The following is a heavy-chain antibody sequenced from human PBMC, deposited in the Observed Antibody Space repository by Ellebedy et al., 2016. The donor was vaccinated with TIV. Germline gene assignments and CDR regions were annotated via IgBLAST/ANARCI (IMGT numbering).Heavy chain of an antibody. Sequence: GGSLRLSCAASGFTVNYNHVSWVRQAPGRGLEWVSSIYRGGSAFYADSVRGRFTISRDTSRNTLYLQINGLRAEDTAVYFCARETFIDVDLKVWGVFEIWGQGTMVAVSS. J-gene: IGHJ3*02. CDR3: ARETFIDVDLKVWGVFEI. CDR2: IYRGGSA. V-gene: IGHV3-66*01. D-gene: IGHD2-15*01. CDR1: GFTVNYNH.